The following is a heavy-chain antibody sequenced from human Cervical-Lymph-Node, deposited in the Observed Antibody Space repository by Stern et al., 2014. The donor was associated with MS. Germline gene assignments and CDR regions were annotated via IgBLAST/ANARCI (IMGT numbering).Heavy chain of an antibody. CDR2: INSDGSST. V-gene: IGHV3-74*01. Sequence: VQLVESGGGLVKPGGSLRLSCAASGFTFSSYWMHWVRQAPGKGLVWVSLINSDGSSTSYADSVKGRFTISRDNAKNTLYLQMNSLRAEDTAVYYCARDWDKVNWFDPWGQGTLVTVSS. CDR3: ARDWDKVNWFDP. J-gene: IGHJ5*02. CDR1: GFTFSSYW. D-gene: IGHD1-26*01.